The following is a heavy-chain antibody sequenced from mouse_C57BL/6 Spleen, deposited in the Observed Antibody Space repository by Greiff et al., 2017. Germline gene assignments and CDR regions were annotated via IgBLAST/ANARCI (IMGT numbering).Heavy chain of an antibody. CDR2: IHPNSGST. D-gene: IGHD2-5*01. J-gene: IGHJ3*01. Sequence: QVQLKQPGAELVKPGASVKLSCKASGYTFTSYWMHWVKQRPGQGLEWIGMIHPNSGSTNYNEKFKSKATLTVDKSSSTAYMQLSSLTSEDSAVYYCARRDSNLFAYWGQGTLVTVSA. V-gene: IGHV1-64*01. CDR3: ARRDSNLFAY. CDR1: GYTFTSYW.